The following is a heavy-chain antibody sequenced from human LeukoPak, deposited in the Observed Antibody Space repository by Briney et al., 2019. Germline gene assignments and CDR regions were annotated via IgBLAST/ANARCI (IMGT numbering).Heavy chain of an antibody. V-gene: IGHV4-30-4*08. CDR2: IYYSGST. CDR1: GGSISSGDYY. CDR3: ARTYPAIAAAGLTAFDY. D-gene: IGHD6-13*01. J-gene: IGHJ4*02. Sequence: PSETLSLTCTVSGGSISSGDYYWSWIRQPPGKGLEWIGYIYYSGSTNYSPSLKSRVTISVDTSKNQVSLKLSSVHAADTAVYYCARTYPAIAAAGLTAFDYWGQGTLVTVSS.